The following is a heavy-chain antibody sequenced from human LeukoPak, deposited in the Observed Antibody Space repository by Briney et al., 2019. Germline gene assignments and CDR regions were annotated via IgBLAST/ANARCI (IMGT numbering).Heavy chain of an antibody. CDR2: ISYSGSTM. CDR1: GFTFSSYE. J-gene: IGHJ4*02. CDR3: ARIAVAGGHFDY. V-gene: IGHV3-48*03. D-gene: IGHD6-19*01. Sequence: PGGSLRLSCAASGFTFSSYEMNWVRQAPRKGLEWVSYISYSGSTMYYADSVKGRVTISRDTARNSLYLQMNSLRAEDTAVYYCARIAVAGGHFDYWGQGTLVTVST.